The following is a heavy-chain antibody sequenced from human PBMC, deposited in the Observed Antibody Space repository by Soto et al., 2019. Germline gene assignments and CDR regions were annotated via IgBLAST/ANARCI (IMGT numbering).Heavy chain of an antibody. D-gene: IGHD6-13*01. CDR2: TYHRGST. J-gene: IGHJ4*02. Sequence: SETLSLTCTVSGDSITGSNWWSWVRQAPGKGLEWIGETYHRGSTNYNPSLKSRLTISVDKSKNQFSLKLTSVTAADTAVYYCTRVAAAGASAAAGASDFWGQGTLVTVSS. CDR3: TRVAAAGASAAAGASDF. CDR1: GDSITGSNW. V-gene: IGHV4-4*02.